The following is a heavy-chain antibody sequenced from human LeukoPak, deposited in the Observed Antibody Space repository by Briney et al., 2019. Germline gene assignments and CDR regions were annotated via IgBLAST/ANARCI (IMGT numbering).Heavy chain of an antibody. Sequence: GSLRLSCAASGFTFSSYSMNWVRQAPGKGLEWVSSIISSSSYIYYADSVKGRFNISRDNAKNSLSLQMNSLRAEDTAVYYCARVDDYGDREGAFDIWGQGTMVTVSS. J-gene: IGHJ3*02. CDR2: IISSSSYI. V-gene: IGHV3-21*01. CDR1: GFTFSSYS. D-gene: IGHD4-17*01. CDR3: ARVDDYGDREGAFDI.